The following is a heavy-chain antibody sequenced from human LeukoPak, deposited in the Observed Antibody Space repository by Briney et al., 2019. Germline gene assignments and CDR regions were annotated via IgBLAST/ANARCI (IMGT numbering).Heavy chain of an antibody. V-gene: IGHV3-30*18. CDR2: ISYDGSNK. CDR1: GFTFSSYG. Sequence: GGSLRLPCAASGFTFSSYGMHWVRQAPGKGLEWVAVISYDGSNKYYADSVKGRFTISRDNSKNTLYLQMNSLRAEDTAVYYCAKVPQGNWNSSYWGQGTLVTVSS. CDR3: AKVPQGNWNSSY. D-gene: IGHD1-1*01. J-gene: IGHJ4*02.